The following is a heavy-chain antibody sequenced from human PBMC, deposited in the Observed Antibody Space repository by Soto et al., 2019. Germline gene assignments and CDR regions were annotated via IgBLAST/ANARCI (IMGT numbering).Heavy chain of an antibody. CDR1: GGSISSGGYY. CDR3: ARLAAATNYGMDV. J-gene: IGHJ6*02. CDR2: IYYSGST. V-gene: IGHV4-31*03. D-gene: IGHD6-13*01. Sequence: KPSETLSLTCTVSGGSISSGGYYWSWIRQHPGKGLEWIGYIYYSGSTYYNPSLKSRVTISVDTSKNQFSLKLSSVTAADTAVYYCARLAAATNYGMDVWGQGTTVTVSS.